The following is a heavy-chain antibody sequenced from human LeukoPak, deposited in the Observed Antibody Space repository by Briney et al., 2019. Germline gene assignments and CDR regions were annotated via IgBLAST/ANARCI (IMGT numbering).Heavy chain of an antibody. CDR3: AKVWDKAEPWDY. D-gene: IGHD5-18*01. CDR1: GFTFDDYA. CDR2: ISWNSGGI. V-gene: IGHV3-9*01. J-gene: IGHJ4*02. Sequence: GGSLRLSCAASGFTFDDYAMHWVRQAPGKGLEWVSGISWNSGGIGYADSVKGRFTISRDNAKNSLYLQMNSLRAEDTALYYCAKVWDKAEPWDYWGQGTLVTVSS.